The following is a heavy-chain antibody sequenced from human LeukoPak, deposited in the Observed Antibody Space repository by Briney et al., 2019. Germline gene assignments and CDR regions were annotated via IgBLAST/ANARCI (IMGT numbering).Heavy chain of an antibody. Sequence: GGSLRLSCAASGFTLSSYAMSWVRQAPGKGLEWVAFIRYDGSNKYYADSVKGRFTISRDNSKNTLYLQMNSLRAEDTAVYYCAKDRATYYYGSGSYYDYWGKGTLVTVSS. J-gene: IGHJ4*02. CDR2: IRYDGSNK. D-gene: IGHD3-10*01. V-gene: IGHV3-30*02. CDR1: GFTLSSYA. CDR3: AKDRATYYYGSGSYYDY.